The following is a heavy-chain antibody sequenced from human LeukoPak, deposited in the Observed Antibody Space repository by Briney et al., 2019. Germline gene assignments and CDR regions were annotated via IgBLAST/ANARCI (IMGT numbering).Heavy chain of an antibody. V-gene: IGHV4-4*02. CDR2: IYHSGST. CDR1: GGSISSSNW. D-gene: IGHD6-13*01. CDR3: AGGESSSWYGTNWFDP. J-gene: IGHJ5*02. Sequence: SETLSLTCAVSGGSISSSNWWSWVRQPPGKGLEWIGEIYHSGSTNYNPSLKSRVTISVDKSKNQFSLKLSSVTAADTAVYYCAGGESSSWYGTNWFDPWGQGTLVTVSS.